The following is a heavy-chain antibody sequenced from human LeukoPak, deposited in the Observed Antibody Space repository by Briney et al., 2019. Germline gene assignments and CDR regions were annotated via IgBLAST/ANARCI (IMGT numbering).Heavy chain of an antibody. CDR2: IDSGVSST. V-gene: IGHV3-74*01. D-gene: IGHD3-22*01. CDR1: GFTFSSYW. J-gene: IGHJ4*02. Sequence: PGGSLRLSCAASGFTFSSYWMHWVRQAPGKGLVWVSRIDSGVSSTIYADSVKGRFTISRDNAKNTLYLQMNSLRAEDTAVYYCARGSTYYDSSGQVPFDYWGQGTLVTVSS. CDR3: ARGSTYYDSSGQVPFDY.